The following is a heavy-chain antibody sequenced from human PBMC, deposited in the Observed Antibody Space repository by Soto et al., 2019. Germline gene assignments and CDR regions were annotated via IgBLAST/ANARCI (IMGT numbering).Heavy chain of an antibody. D-gene: IGHD3-3*01. Sequence: GGSLRLSCAASGFTFSSYSMNWVRQAPGTGLEWVSSISSSSSYIYYADSVKGRFTISRDNAKNSLYLQMNSLRAEDTAVYYCARGSRFLEWLFVSEGYYYYMDVWGKGTTVTVSS. CDR1: GFTFSSYS. CDR3: ARGSRFLEWLFVSEGYYYYMDV. CDR2: ISSSSSYI. V-gene: IGHV3-21*01. J-gene: IGHJ6*03.